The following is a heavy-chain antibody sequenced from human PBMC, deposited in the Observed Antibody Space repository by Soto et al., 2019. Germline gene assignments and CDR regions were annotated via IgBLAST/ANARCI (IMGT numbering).Heavy chain of an antibody. D-gene: IGHD1-1*01. CDR1: GGSISSYY. V-gene: IGHV4-59*01. Sequence: SETLSLTCTVSGGSISSYYWSWIRQPPGKGLEWIGYIYYSGSTNYNPSLKSRVTISVDTSKNQFSLKLSSVTAADTAVYYCARELGMRITDNWFDPWGKGNLVTVSS. CDR3: ARELGMRITDNWFDP. CDR2: IYYSGST. J-gene: IGHJ5*02.